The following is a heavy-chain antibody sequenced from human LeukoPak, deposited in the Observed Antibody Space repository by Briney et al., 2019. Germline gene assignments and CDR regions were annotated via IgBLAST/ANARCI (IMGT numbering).Heavy chain of an antibody. CDR1: GGTFSSYA. V-gene: IGHV1-69*05. D-gene: IGHD3-22*01. CDR2: IIPIFGTA. J-gene: IGHJ6*03. Sequence: SVKVSCEASGGTFSSYAISWVRQAPGQGLEWMGRIIPIFGTANYAQKFQGRVTITTDESTSTAYMELSSLRSEDTAVYYCARAPFSGYDHYYMDVWGKGTTVTVSS. CDR3: ARAPFSGYDHYYMDV.